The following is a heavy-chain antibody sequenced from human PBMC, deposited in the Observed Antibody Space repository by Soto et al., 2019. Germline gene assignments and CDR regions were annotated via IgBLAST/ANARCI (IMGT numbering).Heavy chain of an antibody. J-gene: IGHJ6*02. CDR3: ARDQIDVVVVVDPNRSYGMDV. CDR2: IWYDGSNK. D-gene: IGHD2-15*01. CDR1: GFTFSSYG. V-gene: IGHV3-33*01. Sequence: GGSLRLSCAASGFTFSSYGMHWVRQAPGKGLEWVAVIWYDGSNKYYADSVKGRFTISRDNSKNTLYLQMNSLRAEDTAVYYCARDQIDVVVVVDPNRSYGMDVWGQGTTVTVSS.